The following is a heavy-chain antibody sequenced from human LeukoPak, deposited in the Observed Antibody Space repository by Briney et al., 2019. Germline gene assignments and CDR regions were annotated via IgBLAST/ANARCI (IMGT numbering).Heavy chain of an antibody. Sequence: SETLSLTCSVSGGYISNYYWRWIRQPAGKGLEWIGQIYTSGSTTYNPSLKSRVTMSLATSKNQFSLKLRSVTAADTAVYYCAKGRTGGDYWGQGTLVTVSS. CDR1: GGYISNYY. D-gene: IGHD3-10*01. CDR2: IYTSGST. J-gene: IGHJ4*02. CDR3: AKGRTGGDY. V-gene: IGHV4-4*07.